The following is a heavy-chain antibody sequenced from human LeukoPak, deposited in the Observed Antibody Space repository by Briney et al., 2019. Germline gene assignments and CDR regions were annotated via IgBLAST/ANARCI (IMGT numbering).Heavy chain of an antibody. CDR3: ARESDQALT. CDR2: ISYSGST. J-gene: IGHJ4*02. D-gene: IGHD2-21*02. CDR1: GGSISTSGYL. Sequence: PSETLSLTCTVSGGSISTSGYLWGWIRQPPGKGLEWIGSISYSGSTYYNPSLKSRVTISVDTSKNQFSLKLSSVTAADTAVYYCARESDQALTWGQGTLVTVSS. V-gene: IGHV4-39*07.